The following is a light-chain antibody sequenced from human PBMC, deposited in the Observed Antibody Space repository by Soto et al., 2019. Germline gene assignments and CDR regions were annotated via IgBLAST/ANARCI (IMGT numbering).Light chain of an antibody. CDR1: SSDVGFYNY. CDR2: EVS. Sequence: QSALTQPASVSGSPGQSIAISCTGSSSDVGFYNYVSWYQQHPGEVPKLIIFEVSNRPSGVYNRFSGSKSGNTASLTISGLQAEDEAAYYCSSYTTSSTRVFGTGTKVTVL. V-gene: IGLV2-14*01. CDR3: SSYTTSSTRV. J-gene: IGLJ1*01.